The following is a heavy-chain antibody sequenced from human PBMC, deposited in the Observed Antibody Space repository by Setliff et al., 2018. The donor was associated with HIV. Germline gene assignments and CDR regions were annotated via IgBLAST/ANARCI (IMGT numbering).Heavy chain of an antibody. V-gene: IGHV1-46*01. CDR2: INPSGGSA. J-gene: IGHJ3*02. Sequence: ASVKVSCKASGYTFTSYYLHWVRQAPGQGLEWMGMINPSGGSASYAQKFQGRVTMSRDTSTSTVYMELSSLRSEDTAVYYCVRDYFDSSAYHYGFGAFDIWGQGTMVTVSS. CDR3: VRDYFDSSAYHYGFGAFDI. CDR1: GYTFTSYY. D-gene: IGHD3-22*01.